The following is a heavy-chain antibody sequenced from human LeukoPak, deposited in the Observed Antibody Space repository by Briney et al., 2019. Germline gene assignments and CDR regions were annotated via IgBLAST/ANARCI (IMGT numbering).Heavy chain of an antibody. Sequence: ASVKVSCKASGYTFTGYYIHWVRQAPGQGLEWMGWMNPNSGDTSYAQKFQGRVTMTRDTPISTAYMELSRLTSDDTAVYYCARATDNWNYYDYWGQGTLVTVSS. D-gene: IGHD1-20*01. V-gene: IGHV1-2*02. CDR1: GYTFTGYY. CDR2: MNPNSGDT. J-gene: IGHJ4*02. CDR3: ARATDNWNYYDY.